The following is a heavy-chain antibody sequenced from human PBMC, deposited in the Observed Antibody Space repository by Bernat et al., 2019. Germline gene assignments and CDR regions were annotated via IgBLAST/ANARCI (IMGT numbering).Heavy chain of an antibody. Sequence: EVLLVESGGGLVQPGGSLRLSCAASGFTFTDYWMHWVRQAPGKGLVWVSRINNDGSDTIYADSVKGRFTLSRDNAKKSLYLQMNSLRVEDTAVYYCARGGWSHGFDIWGQGTMVTVSS. CDR2: INNDGSDT. CDR3: ARGGWSHGFDI. J-gene: IGHJ3*02. CDR1: GFTFTDYW. V-gene: IGHV3-74*01. D-gene: IGHD3-3*01.